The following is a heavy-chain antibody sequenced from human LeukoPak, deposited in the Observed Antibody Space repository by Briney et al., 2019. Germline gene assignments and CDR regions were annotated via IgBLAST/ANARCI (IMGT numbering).Heavy chain of an antibody. Sequence: SETLSLTCAVYGGSFSGYYWSWIRQPPGKGLEWIGEINHSGSTNYNPSLKSRVTISVDTSKNQFSLKLSSVTAADTAVYYYARNPCSSTSCYKGTYYYYGMDVWGQGTTVTVSS. CDR1: GGSFSGYY. CDR3: ARNPCSSTSCYKGTYYYYGMDV. V-gene: IGHV4-34*01. J-gene: IGHJ6*02. D-gene: IGHD2-2*01. CDR2: INHSGST.